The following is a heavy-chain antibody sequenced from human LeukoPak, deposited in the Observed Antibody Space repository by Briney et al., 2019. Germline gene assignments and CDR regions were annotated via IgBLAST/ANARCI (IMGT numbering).Heavy chain of an antibody. J-gene: IGHJ4*02. CDR2: ISGSGGST. D-gene: IGHD3-22*01. CDR3: AKPRSDYYYSAFDY. Sequence: GGSLRLSCAASGFTFSSYAMSWVRQAPGRGLEWVSGISGSGGSTYYADSVKDRFTISRDNSKNTLYLQMNSLRAEGTAVYYCAKPRSDYYYSAFDYWGQGTLVTVSS. CDR1: GFTFSSYA. V-gene: IGHV3-23*01.